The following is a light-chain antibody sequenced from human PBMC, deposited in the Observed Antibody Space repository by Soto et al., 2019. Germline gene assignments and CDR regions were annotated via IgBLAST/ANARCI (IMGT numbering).Light chain of an antibody. J-gene: IGLJ2*01. Sequence: QLVLTQSPSASASLGASVKLTCTLSSGHSSYAIAWHQQQPEKVPRYLMKLNSDGSHSQGDGIPDRFSGSSSGAERYLTISSLHYEDEADYYCQTWGTGIRVFGGGTKLTVL. V-gene: IGLV4-69*01. CDR1: SGHSSYA. CDR3: QTWGTGIRV. CDR2: LNSDGSH.